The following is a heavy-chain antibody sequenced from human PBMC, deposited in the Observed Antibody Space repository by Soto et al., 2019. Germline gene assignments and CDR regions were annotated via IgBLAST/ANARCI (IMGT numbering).Heavy chain of an antibody. D-gene: IGHD3-22*01. Sequence: QVQLQESGPGLVKPSQTLSLTCTVSGDSIGTGGYYWDWIRQHPGKGPEWIGYIHYSGNTYYNPSLKSRHTISLDTSKNQLSLHLSSVTAADTAVYYCATNHDDISGRTPLLFDSWGQGTLVTVSS. CDR2: IHYSGNT. CDR3: ATNHDDISGRTPLLFDS. J-gene: IGHJ4*02. CDR1: GDSIGTGGYY. V-gene: IGHV4-31*03.